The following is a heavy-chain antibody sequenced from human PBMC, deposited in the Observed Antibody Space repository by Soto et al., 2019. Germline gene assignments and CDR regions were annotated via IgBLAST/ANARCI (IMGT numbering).Heavy chain of an antibody. Sequence: QVQLQESGPGLVTPSETLSLTCTVSGGSISSYYWSWIRQPPGKGLEWIGSIDYSGSTNYNPSLKSRLTISVDTSQTQFSLKLSSVTAADTAVYYCARDPGIRAYYYYGMDVWGQGTTVIVSS. V-gene: IGHV4-59*01. J-gene: IGHJ6*02. CDR2: IDYSGST. CDR3: ARDPGIRAYYYYGMDV. CDR1: GGSISSYY. D-gene: IGHD5-18*01.